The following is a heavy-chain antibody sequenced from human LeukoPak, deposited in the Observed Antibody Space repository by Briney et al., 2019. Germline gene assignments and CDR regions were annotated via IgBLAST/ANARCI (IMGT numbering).Heavy chain of an antibody. J-gene: IGHJ4*02. CDR2: TYYRSQQWHS. CDR3: GRETDFGVVTN. CDR1: GDSVSSNGAS. V-gene: IGHV6-1*01. Sequence: SQTLSLTCAISGDSVSSNGASWNWIRQSPSRGLEWLGRTYYRSQQWHSDYAPSVKGRITLNPDTSKNQFSLQLNTMTPEDTAVYYCGRETDFGVVTNWGQGTLVTVSS. D-gene: IGHD3-3*01.